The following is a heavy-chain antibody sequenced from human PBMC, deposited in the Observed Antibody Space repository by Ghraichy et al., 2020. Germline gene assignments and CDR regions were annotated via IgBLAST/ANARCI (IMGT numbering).Heavy chain of an antibody. V-gene: IGHV3-23*01. J-gene: IGHJ6*02. D-gene: IGHD5-12*01. CDR2: ISGSGGST. Sequence: GGSLRLSCAASGFTFSSYAMSWVRQAPGKGLEWVSAISGSGGSTYYADSVKGRFTISRDNSKNTLYLQMNSLRAEDTAVYYCAKDLLATIVVYDYYGMDVWGQGTTVTVSS. CDR3: AKDLLATIVVYDYYGMDV. CDR1: GFTFSSYA.